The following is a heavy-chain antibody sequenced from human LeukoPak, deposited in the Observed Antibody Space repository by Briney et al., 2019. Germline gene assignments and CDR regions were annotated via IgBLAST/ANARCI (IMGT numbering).Heavy chain of an antibody. D-gene: IGHD6-19*01. CDR3: AKDQYSSGLYFDY. Sequence: PGGSLRLSCAASGFTFSSYGMHWVRQAPGKGLEWVAVISYDGSNKYYADSVKGRFTISRDNSKNTLYLQMNNLRAEDTAVYYCAKDQYSSGLYFDYWGQGTLVTVSS. CDR2: ISYDGSNK. J-gene: IGHJ4*02. V-gene: IGHV3-30*18. CDR1: GFTFSSYG.